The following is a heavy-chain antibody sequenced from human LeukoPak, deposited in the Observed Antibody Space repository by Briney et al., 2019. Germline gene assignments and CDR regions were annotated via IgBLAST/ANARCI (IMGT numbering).Heavy chain of an antibody. V-gene: IGHV4-59*01. Sequence: PETLSLTCTVSGGSISGSYWSRIRQPPGKGLEWIAYMYNSGSTNYNPSLKSRVTISIDTSKNQFSLKLSSLTAADTAIYYCARGIESYGDYGYWGQGILVTVSS. J-gene: IGHJ4*02. CDR3: ARGIESYGDYGY. CDR1: GGSISGSY. CDR2: MYNSGST. D-gene: IGHD4-17*01.